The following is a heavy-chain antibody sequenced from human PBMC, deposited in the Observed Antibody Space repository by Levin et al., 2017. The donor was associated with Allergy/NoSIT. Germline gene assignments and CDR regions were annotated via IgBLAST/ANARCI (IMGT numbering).Heavy chain of an antibody. J-gene: IGHJ4*02. D-gene: IGHD3-10*02. Sequence: GASVKVSCAVSGFTVSSNYMSWVRQAPGKGPEWVSVIYGGGSTYYADSVRGRFTISRDNSKNTLSLQMNSLRVEDTDVYYCASEIPRGSPDNYVPLWGRGTLVTVSS. CDR3: ASEIPRGSPDNYVPL. V-gene: IGHV3-53*01. CDR1: GFTVSSNY. CDR2: IYGGGST.